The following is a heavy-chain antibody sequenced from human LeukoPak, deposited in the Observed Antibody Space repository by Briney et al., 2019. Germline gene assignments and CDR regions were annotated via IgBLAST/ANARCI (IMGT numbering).Heavy chain of an antibody. D-gene: IGHD2-8*01. V-gene: IGHV3-23*01. Sequence: GGSLRLSCVASGFTFNNYAMNWVRQAPGKGLEWVSGISANGGSTYYADSVKGRFTISRDNSKNTLYVQMNSLRADDTAVYYCARPAIVLMVYATHFDYWGQGTLVTVSS. J-gene: IGHJ4*02. CDR3: ARPAIVLMVYATHFDY. CDR1: GFTFNNYA. CDR2: ISANGGST.